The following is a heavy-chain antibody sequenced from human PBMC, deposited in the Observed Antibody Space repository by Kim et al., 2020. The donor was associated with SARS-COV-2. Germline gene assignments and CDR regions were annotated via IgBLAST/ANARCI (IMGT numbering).Heavy chain of an antibody. CDR1: GYTFTCYY. CDR3: AIGDSIDYCSSTSCSPNWFDT. V-gene: IGHV1-2*04. CDR2: INPNSGGT. J-gene: IGHJ5*02. D-gene: IGHD2-2*01. Sequence: SVKVSCKASGYTFTCYYMHWVRQAPGQGLECMGWINPNSGGTNYAQKCQGWVTMTRDTSISTAYMELSRLRSDDTAVYYGAIGDSIDYCSSTSCSPNWFDTWGQGALVTVSS.